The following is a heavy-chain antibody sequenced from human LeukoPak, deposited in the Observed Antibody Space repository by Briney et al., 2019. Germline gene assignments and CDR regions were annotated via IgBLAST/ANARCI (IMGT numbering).Heavy chain of an antibody. V-gene: IGHV3-74*03. D-gene: IGHD4/OR15-4a*01. J-gene: IGHJ3*02. Sequence: GGSLRLSCAASGFPFSSYWMPWVRQAPGKGLVLVSRINSDGSSTTYADSVKGRFTISRDNTKNTLYLQMNSLRAEDTAVYSCARAVGGNYHFDIWGQGTMVTVSS. CDR1: GFPFSSYW. CDR3: ARAVGGNYHFDI. CDR2: INSDGSST.